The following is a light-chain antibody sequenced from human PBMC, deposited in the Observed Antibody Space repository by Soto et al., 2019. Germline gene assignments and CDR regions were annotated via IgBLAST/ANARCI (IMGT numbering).Light chain of an antibody. Sequence: EVVMTQSALSLPVTLGQPSSISFSSNQRLVHSDGIAYCSVFQQRPGRSPRRLIYKVSNRDSGVPARFSGSGSGTDRAMNVIRVEAEDVGFDCCRHATHWPITFGEGTRLETK. V-gene: IGKV2-30*02. J-gene: IGKJ5*01. CDR2: KVS. CDR1: QRLVHSDGIAY. CDR3: RHATHWPIT.